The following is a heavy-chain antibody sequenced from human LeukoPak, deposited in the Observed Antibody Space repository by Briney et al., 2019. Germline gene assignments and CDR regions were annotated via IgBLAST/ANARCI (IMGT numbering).Heavy chain of an antibody. J-gene: IGHJ6*02. D-gene: IGHD2-15*01. CDR3: ATCMVGYSGMDV. CDR2: ISSSGTTI. V-gene: IGHV3-48*03. Sequence: PGGSLRLSCAGSGFSFSSYEMNWVRQAPGKGLEWISYISSSGTTIYYGDSVKGRFTSSRDNAKNSLYLQMNSLRAEDTAVYYCATCMVGYSGMDVWGQGTTVTVSS. CDR1: GFSFSSYE.